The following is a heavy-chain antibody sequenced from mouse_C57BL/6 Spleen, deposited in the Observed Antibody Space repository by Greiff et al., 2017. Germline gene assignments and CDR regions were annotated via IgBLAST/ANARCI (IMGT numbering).Heavy chain of an antibody. D-gene: IGHD1-1*01. CDR2: IHPNSGST. Sequence: QVQLQQPGAELVKPGASVKLSCKASGYTFTSYWMHWVKQRPGQGLEWIGMIHPNSGSTNYNEKFKSKATLTVDKSSSTADMQLSSLTSEDSAVYYCARHYYGSSYNYVDYWGQGTTLTVSS. J-gene: IGHJ2*01. V-gene: IGHV1-64*01. CDR3: ARHYYGSSYNYVDY. CDR1: GYTFTSYW.